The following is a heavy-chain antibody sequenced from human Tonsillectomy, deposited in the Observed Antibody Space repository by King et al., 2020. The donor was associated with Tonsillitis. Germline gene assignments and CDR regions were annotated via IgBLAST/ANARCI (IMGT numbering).Heavy chain of an antibody. D-gene: IGHD3-3*01. CDR1: GFTFSDYW. CDR2: IKQDVSEK. J-gene: IGHJ4*02. V-gene: IGHV3-7*03. Sequence: VQLVESGGGLVQPGGSLRLSCAVSGFTFSDYWMTWVRQAPGKGLEWVANIKQDVSEKYYVDSVKGRFTISRDNAKNSLYLQMNSLRAEDTAVYYCARERGLTIFGVFLTPDYWGQGTLVTVSS. CDR3: ARERGLTIFGVFLTPDY.